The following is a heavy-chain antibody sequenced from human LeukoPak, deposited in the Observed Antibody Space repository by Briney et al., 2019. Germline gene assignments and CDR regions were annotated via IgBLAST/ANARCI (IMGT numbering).Heavy chain of an antibody. Sequence: ALETLSLTCTVSGGSISSGSYYWSWIRQPAGKGLEWIGRIYTSGSTNYNPSLKSRVTISVDASKNQFSLKLSSVTAADTAVYYCARARSTSYRTHYYYGMDVWGQGTTVTVSS. J-gene: IGHJ6*02. CDR2: IYTSGST. CDR1: GGSISSGSYY. D-gene: IGHD2-2*01. CDR3: ARARSTSYRTHYYYGMDV. V-gene: IGHV4-61*02.